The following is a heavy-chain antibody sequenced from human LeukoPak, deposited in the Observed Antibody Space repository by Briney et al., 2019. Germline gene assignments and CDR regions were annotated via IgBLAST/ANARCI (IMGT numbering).Heavy chain of an antibody. Sequence: SQTLSLTCAISGDSVSSNSAAWNWIRQSPSRGLEWLGRTYYRSECYNDYAVSVKSRITINPDTSKNQFSLQLNSVTPEDTAVYYCARDLGYSSGWYPLRYYYYGMDVWGQGTTVTVSS. J-gene: IGHJ6*02. CDR1: GDSVSSNSAA. V-gene: IGHV6-1*01. CDR2: TYYRSECYN. D-gene: IGHD6-19*01. CDR3: ARDLGYSSGWYPLRYYYYGMDV.